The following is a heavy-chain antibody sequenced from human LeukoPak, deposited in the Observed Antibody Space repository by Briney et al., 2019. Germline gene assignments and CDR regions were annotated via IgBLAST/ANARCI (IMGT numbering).Heavy chain of an antibody. CDR1: GYTFTGHY. CDR2: INSDSGGT. V-gene: IGHV1-2*02. J-gene: IGHJ3*02. D-gene: IGHD1-1*01. Sequence: ASVKVSCKASGYTFTGHYMHWVRPAPGQGLAWMGWINSDSGGTKYAQKFQGSVIMTRVTSISTAYMELSRLKSDDTAVYYCARGRVHSWSDAFDIWGQGTTVTVSS. CDR3: ARGRVHSWSDAFDI.